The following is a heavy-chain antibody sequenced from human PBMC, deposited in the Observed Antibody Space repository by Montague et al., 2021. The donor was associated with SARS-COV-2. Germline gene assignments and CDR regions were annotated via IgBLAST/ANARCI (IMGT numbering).Heavy chain of an antibody. V-gene: IGHV4-59*08. CDR2: IYYSGST. CDR1: GGSISSYY. J-gene: IGHJ4*02. CDR3: ARQSGRLWGIAVAGAFDY. Sequence: SETLSLTCTVSGGSISSYYWSWIRQPPGKGLEWIRYIYYSGSTNXNPSLKSRVTISVDTSKNQFSLKLSSVTAADTAVYYCARQSGRLWGIAVAGAFDYWGQGTLVTVSS. D-gene: IGHD6-19*01.